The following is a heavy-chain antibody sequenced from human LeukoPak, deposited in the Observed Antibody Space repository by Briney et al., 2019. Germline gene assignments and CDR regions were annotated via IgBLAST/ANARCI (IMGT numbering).Heavy chain of an antibody. CDR3: ARGAAGTTPDYYYFGLDV. D-gene: IGHD1-7*01. V-gene: IGHV5-51*01. CDR2: IDPGDSDT. CDR1: GSPFTDYW. J-gene: IGHJ6*02. Sequence: GESLKISCKGSGSPFTDYWIGWVRQMPGKGLEWMGIIDPGDSDTRYSPSFQGQVTISADKSINTAHLQWSSLKASDTAMYYCARGAAGTTPDYYYFGLDVWGQGTTVRVSS.